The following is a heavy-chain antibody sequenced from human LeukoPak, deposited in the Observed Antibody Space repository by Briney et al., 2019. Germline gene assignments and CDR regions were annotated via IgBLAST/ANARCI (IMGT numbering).Heavy chain of an antibody. CDR1: GFTFDDYG. Sequence: PGGSLRLSCAASGFTFDDYGMSWVRQAPGKGLEWVSGINWNGGSTGYADSVKGRFTISRDNAKNSLYLQMNSLRAEDTAVYYCARDKKPNDFWSGYVGYYYYYMDVWGKGTTVTVS. CDR3: ARDKKPNDFWSGYVGYYYYYMDV. J-gene: IGHJ6*03. D-gene: IGHD3-3*01. V-gene: IGHV3-20*04. CDR2: INWNGGST.